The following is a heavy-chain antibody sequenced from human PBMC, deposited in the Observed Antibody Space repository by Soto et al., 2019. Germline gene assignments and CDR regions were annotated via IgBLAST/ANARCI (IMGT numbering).Heavy chain of an antibody. CDR3: ARAEDYDFWSGPPKYFDN. V-gene: IGHV3-7*03. Sequence: GGSLILCCARSGFTIRSEWMSWFRKAPGKGPEWVANIKQDGSEKQYVGSVKGRFTVSRDNAKKSLDLQMNSLRVEDTAVYYCARAEDYDFWSGPPKYFDNWGQGTQVTVSS. J-gene: IGHJ4*02. CDR2: IKQDGSEK. D-gene: IGHD3-3*01. CDR1: GFTIRSEW.